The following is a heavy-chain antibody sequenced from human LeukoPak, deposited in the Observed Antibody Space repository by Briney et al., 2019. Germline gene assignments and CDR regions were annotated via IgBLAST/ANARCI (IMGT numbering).Heavy chain of an antibody. D-gene: IGHD4-23*01. Sequence: PGGSLRLSCAASGFTFSSYAMSWVRQAPGKGLEWVSAISGSGGSTYYADSVKGRFTISRDNSKNTLYLQMNSLRAEDTAVYYCAKFTYTVVTPYYYGMDVWGQGTTVTVSS. CDR1: GFTFSSYA. CDR3: AKFTYTVVTPYYYGMDV. J-gene: IGHJ6*02. CDR2: ISGSGGST. V-gene: IGHV3-23*01.